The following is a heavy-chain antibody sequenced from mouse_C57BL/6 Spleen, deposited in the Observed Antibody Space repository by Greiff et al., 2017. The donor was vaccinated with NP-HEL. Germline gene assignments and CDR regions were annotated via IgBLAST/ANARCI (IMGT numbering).Heavy chain of an antibody. V-gene: IGHV1-82*01. CDR2: IYPGDGDT. J-gene: IGHJ3*01. Sequence: QVQLQQSGPELVKPGASVKISCKASGYAFSSSWMNWVKQRPGKGLEWIGRIYPGDGDTNYNGKFKGKATLTADKSSSTAYMQLSSLTSEDSAVYFCARSGYGSSYEGWFADWGQGTLVTVAA. CDR3: ARSGYGSSYEGWFAD. D-gene: IGHD1-1*01. CDR1: GYAFSSSW.